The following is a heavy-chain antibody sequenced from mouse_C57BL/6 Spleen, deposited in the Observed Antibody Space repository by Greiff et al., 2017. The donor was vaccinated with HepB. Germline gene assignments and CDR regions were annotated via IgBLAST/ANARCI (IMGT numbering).Heavy chain of an antibody. Sequence: VQLQQPGAELVKPGASVKMSCKASGYTFTSYWITWVKQRPGQGLEWIGDIYPGSGSTNYNEKFKSKATLTVDTSSSTAYMQLSSLTSEDSAVYYCARKDYYDYGLDYWGQGTTLTVSS. J-gene: IGHJ2*01. D-gene: IGHD2-4*01. CDR3: ARKDYYDYGLDY. CDR1: GYTFTSYW. CDR2: IYPGSGST. V-gene: IGHV1-55*01.